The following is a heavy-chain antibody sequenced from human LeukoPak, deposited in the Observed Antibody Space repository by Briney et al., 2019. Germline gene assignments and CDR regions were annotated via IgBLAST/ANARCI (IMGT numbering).Heavy chain of an antibody. CDR2: IKRNGDGGTT. CDR1: GFAFTNDW. CDR3: TADGNCQTTSWY. D-gene: IGHD2-2*01. V-gene: IGHV3-15*01. J-gene: IGHJ4*02. Sequence: TSGGSLRLSCTASGFAFTNDWMSWVRQAPGKGLEWIGRIKRNGDGGTTGFAAPVKGRFPIPRHDSRKTLFLQMNSLETEDQAVYYCTADGNCQTTSWYWGQGALVTVSS.